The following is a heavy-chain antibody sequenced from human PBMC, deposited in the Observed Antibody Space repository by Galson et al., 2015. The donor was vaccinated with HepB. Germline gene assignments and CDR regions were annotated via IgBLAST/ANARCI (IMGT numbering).Heavy chain of an antibody. CDR1: GFTFSNYG. CDR2: VAYEGLTP. Sequence: CLSLACAASGFTFSNYGMQWVRQAPGKRLERVAHVAYEGLTPDIAQPVLGRFTISRDKSRNTLFLQMNSLRPEDTAIYYCTKEPEMFISDWYFYSWGQGALGAVSS. V-gene: IGHV3-30*18. D-gene: IGHD6-19*01. CDR3: TKEPEMFISDWYFYS. J-gene: IGHJ4*02.